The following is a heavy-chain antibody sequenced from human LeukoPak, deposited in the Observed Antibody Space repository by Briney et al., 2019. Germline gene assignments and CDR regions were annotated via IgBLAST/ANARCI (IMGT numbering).Heavy chain of an antibody. D-gene: IGHD5-18*01. CDR1: GFTFSSYG. J-gene: IGHJ3*02. CDR3: AKDRGLYSYGYGAFDI. CDR2: ISGSGGST. V-gene: IGHV3-23*01. Sequence: GGSLRLSCAASGFTFSSYGMSWVRQAPAKGLEWVSAISGSGGSTYYADSVKGRFTISRDNSKNTLYLQMNSLRAEDTAVYYCAKDRGLYSYGYGAFDIWGQGTMVTVSS.